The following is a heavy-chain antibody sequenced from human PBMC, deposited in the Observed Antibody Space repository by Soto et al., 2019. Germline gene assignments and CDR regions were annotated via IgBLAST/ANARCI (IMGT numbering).Heavy chain of an antibody. J-gene: IGHJ6*04. D-gene: IGHD2-15*01. V-gene: IGHV3-66*01. CDR3: ARDDVLCEGGRCYGVPLDV. CDR1: GFTVSSKY. Sequence: GGSLRLSCAASGFTVSSKYMSWVRQAPGKGLEWVSLIQSGGPTYYADSVKGRFTISRDTSENTVHLQMDSLRAEDTAVYYCARDDVLCEGGRCYGVPLDVGGKGTTVTVSS. CDR2: IQSGGPT.